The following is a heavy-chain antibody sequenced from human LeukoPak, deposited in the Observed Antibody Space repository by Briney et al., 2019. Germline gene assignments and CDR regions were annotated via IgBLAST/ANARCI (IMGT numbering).Heavy chain of an antibody. CDR2: ISGEGDST. V-gene: IGHV3-43*02. D-gene: IGHD3-22*01. J-gene: IGHJ3*02. CDR1: GVTFDNYA. CDR3: AKDIGADYYYDSSGSFI. Sequence: PGGSLRLSCAASGVTFDNYAMHWGRQVPGKGLEWVCLISGEGDSTYYPDSVKGRFTISRDNSKNSLYLQMNSLRTENTALYYCAKDIGADYYYDSSGSFIWGQGTMVTVSS.